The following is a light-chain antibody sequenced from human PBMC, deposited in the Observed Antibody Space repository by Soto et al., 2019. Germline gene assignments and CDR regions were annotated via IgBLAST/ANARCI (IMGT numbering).Light chain of an antibody. CDR3: QQYNNWLQT. J-gene: IGKJ1*01. V-gene: IGKV3-15*01. Sequence: VMTQSLATLSVCPGERATLSCRASQSVSSNLAWYQHKPGQAPRLLIYGASTRATGIPARFSGSGSGTEFTLTISSLQSEDFAVYYCQQYNNWLQTFGQGTKVEIK. CDR1: QSVSSN. CDR2: GAS.